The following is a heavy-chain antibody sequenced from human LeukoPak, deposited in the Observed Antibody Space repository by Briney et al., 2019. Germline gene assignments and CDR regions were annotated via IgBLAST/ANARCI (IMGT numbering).Heavy chain of an antibody. J-gene: IGHJ4*02. Sequence: PGGSLRLSCAASGFTFSSYSMNWVRQAPGKGLEWVSSISSSSSYIYYADSVKGRFTISRDNARNSLYLQMNSLRAEDTAVYYCARGGEKGRDGYKRIFDYWGQGTLVTVSS. V-gene: IGHV3-21*01. D-gene: IGHD5-24*01. CDR3: ARGGEKGRDGYKRIFDY. CDR2: ISSSSSYI. CDR1: GFTFSSYS.